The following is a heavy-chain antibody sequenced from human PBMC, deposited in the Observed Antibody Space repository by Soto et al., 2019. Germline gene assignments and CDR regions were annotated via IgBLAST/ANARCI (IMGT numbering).Heavy chain of an antibody. Sequence: QVQLQESGPGLVKASQTLSLTCAVSGASLSRGGYYWSWIRQRPGKGPEWIGNIYYSGSTDYNPSLKSRVKISLDTSKNQFSLRLNSMTAADTAVYLCAREVSSHYFDFWGQGTLVT. CDR2: IYYSGST. D-gene: IGHD1-26*01. J-gene: IGHJ4*02. CDR1: GASLSRGGYY. V-gene: IGHV4-31*11. CDR3: AREVSSHYFDF.